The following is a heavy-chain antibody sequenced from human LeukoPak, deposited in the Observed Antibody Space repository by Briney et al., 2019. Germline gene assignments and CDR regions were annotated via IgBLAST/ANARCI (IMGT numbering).Heavy chain of an antibody. CDR1: GFTFSSYS. Sequence: GGSLRLSCAASGFTFSSYSMNWVRQAPWKGLEWVSYISSGSSTIYYADSVKGRFTISRDNAKNSLYLQMNSLRDEDTAVYYCARDNLTPYWYFDLWGRGTLVTVSS. D-gene: IGHD4-23*01. CDR3: ARDNLTPYWYFDL. J-gene: IGHJ2*01. CDR2: ISSGSSTI. V-gene: IGHV3-48*02.